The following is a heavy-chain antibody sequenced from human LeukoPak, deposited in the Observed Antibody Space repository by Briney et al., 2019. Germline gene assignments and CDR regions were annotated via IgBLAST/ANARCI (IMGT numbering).Heavy chain of an antibody. V-gene: IGHV1-2*02. CDR3: ASGPSLGTTHPYFDY. CDR1: GYTFTGYY. Sequence: ASVKVSCKASGYTFTGYYMHWLRQAPGQGLEWMGWINPNNGGTNYAQRFQGRVTMTRDTSISTAYTELSRLRFDDTAVYYCASGPSLGTTHPYFDYWGQGTLVTVSS. CDR2: INPNNGGT. D-gene: IGHD2-15*01. J-gene: IGHJ4*02.